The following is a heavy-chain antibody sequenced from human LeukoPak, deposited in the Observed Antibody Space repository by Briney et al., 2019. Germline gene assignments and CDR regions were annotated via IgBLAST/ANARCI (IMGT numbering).Heavy chain of an antibody. CDR3: ARDRTFKDAFDM. CDR1: GFTFSSYS. CDR2: ISSSTNTI. V-gene: IGHV3-48*02. J-gene: IGHJ3*02. Sequence: GGTLRLFCAASGFTFSSYSMTWVRQAPGKGLEWVSYISSSTNTIYYGESVKGRFTISRDNAQNSLYLQMSSLRDDDTAVYYCARDRTFKDAFDMWGQGTMVTVSS. D-gene: IGHD1-1*01.